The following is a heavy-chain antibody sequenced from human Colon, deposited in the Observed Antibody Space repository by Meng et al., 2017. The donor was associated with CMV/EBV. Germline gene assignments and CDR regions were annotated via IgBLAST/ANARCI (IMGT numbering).Heavy chain of an antibody. Sequence: TFSRYAMSWVRQAPGKGLEWVSAISGSGGSTYYADSVKGRFTISRDNSKNTLYLQMNSLRAEDTAVYYCAKLGKSGYVTDYYYGMDVWGQGTTVTVSS. V-gene: IGHV3-23*01. CDR2: ISGSGGST. CDR1: TFSRYA. D-gene: IGHD5-12*01. J-gene: IGHJ6*02. CDR3: AKLGKSGYVTDYYYGMDV.